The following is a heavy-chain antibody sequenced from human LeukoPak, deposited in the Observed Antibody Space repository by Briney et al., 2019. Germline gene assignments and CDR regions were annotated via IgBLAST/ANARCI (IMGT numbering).Heavy chain of an antibody. CDR3: ARDVSHFRRRAAAGFDY. D-gene: IGHD6-13*01. CDR1: GFTFSSYG. J-gene: IGHJ4*02. CDR2: ISSSGSTI. V-gene: IGHV3-48*04. Sequence: PGGSLRLSCAASGFTFSSYGMHWVRQAPGKGLEWVSYISSSGSTIYYADSVKGRFTISRDNAKNSLYLQMNSLRAEDTAVYYCARDVSHFRRRAAAGFDYWGQGTLVTVSS.